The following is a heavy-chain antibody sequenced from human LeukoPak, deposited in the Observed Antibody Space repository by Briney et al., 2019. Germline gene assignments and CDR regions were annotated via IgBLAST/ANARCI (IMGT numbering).Heavy chain of an antibody. CDR3: ARDEIPSGT. Sequence: PGGSLRLSCAASGFTFSNSAMSWVRQAPGKGLEWVSTISGGGGSTYYADSVKGRFTISRDNSRSTVDLQMNSLRVEDTGIYYCARDEIPSGTWGQGTMVIVSS. J-gene: IGHJ3*01. CDR1: GFTFSNSA. V-gene: IGHV3-23*01. D-gene: IGHD6-25*01. CDR2: ISGGGGST.